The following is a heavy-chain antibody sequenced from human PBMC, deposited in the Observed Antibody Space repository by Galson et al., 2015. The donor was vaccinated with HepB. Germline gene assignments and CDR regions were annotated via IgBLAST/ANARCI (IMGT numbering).Heavy chain of an antibody. CDR3: ERGISGWFRRAVDA. CDR2: IKPRGGAT. CDR1: GYTFTNDY. Sequence: SVKVSCKASGYTFTNDYMHWVRQAPGQGLEWMGIIKPRGGATVYTQKLQGRVTMSSDTSTSTVYMELTSLTSEDTAMYYCERGISGWFRRAVDAWGQGTTVTVSS. D-gene: IGHD6-19*01. V-gene: IGHV1-46*01. J-gene: IGHJ6*02.